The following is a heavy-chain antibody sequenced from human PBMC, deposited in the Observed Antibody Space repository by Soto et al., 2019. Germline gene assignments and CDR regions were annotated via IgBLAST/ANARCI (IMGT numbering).Heavy chain of an antibody. J-gene: IGHJ6*02. D-gene: IGHD5-12*01. Sequence: GGSLRLSCAASGFPFADYTMHWVRQAPGKGLEWVSLISWDGGSTYYADSVKGRFTISRDNSKNSLFLQMNSLRAEDTAVYYCASVPGSPGYHGLDVWGQGTTVTVSS. CDR1: GFPFADYT. CDR3: ASVPGSPGYHGLDV. V-gene: IGHV3-43*01. CDR2: ISWDGGST.